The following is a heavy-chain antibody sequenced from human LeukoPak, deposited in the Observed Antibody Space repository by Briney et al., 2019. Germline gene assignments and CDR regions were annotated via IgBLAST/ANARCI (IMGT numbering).Heavy chain of an antibody. Sequence: PGGSLRLSCAASGFTFSSYGMHWVRQAPGKGPEWVAVISYDGSNKYYADSVKGRFTISRDNSKNTLYLQMNSLRAEDTAVYYCAKDSGRITMVRGVIITSGFDYWGQGTLVTVSS. CDR3: AKDSGRITMVRGVIITSGFDY. CDR1: GFTFSSYG. J-gene: IGHJ4*02. D-gene: IGHD3-10*01. CDR2: ISYDGSNK. V-gene: IGHV3-30*18.